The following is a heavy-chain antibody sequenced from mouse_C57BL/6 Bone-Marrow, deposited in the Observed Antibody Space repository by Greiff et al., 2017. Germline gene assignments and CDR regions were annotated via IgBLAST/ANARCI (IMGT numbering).Heavy chain of an antibody. CDR3: ARWNYYGYDGAAY. CDR1: GYTFTDYY. J-gene: IGHJ3*01. V-gene: IGHV1-19*01. Sequence: EVQLQQSGPVLVKPGASVKMSCKASGYTFTDYYMNWVKQSHGKSLEWIGVINPYNGGTSYNQKFKGKATLTVDKSSSTAYMELNSLTSEDSAVYYCARWNYYGYDGAAYWGQGTLVTVSA. D-gene: IGHD2-2*01. CDR2: INPYNGGT.